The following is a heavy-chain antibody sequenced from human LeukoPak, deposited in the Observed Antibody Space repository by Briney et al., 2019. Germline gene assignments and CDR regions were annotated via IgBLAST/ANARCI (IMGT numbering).Heavy chain of an antibody. J-gene: IGHJ4*01. D-gene: IGHD5-24*01. V-gene: IGHV3-7*01. Sequence: GGSLRLSCAASGFTFSDYYMSWVRQAPGKGLEWVANIKQDGSEKYYVDSVKGRFTISRDNAKNSLYLQMNSLRAEDTAVYYCAREGYNGFGYWGQEPWSPSPQ. CDR3: AREGYNGFGY. CDR2: IKQDGSEK. CDR1: GFTFSDYY.